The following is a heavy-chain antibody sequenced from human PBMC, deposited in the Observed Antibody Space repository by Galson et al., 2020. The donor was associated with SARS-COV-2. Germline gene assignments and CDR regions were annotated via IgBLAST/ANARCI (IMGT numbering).Heavy chain of an antibody. J-gene: IGHJ5*02. Sequence: GASLKISCAASGFTFSSYGMHWVRQAPGKGLEWVTVIWYDGSNKYYADSVKGRFTISRDNSKNTLYLQMNSLRAEDTAVYYCSKENTGEGWYVNWFDPWGQGTLVIVSS. CDR1: GFTFSSYG. D-gene: IGHD6-19*01. V-gene: IGHV3-33*06. CDR2: IWYDGSNK. CDR3: SKENTGEGWYVNWFDP.